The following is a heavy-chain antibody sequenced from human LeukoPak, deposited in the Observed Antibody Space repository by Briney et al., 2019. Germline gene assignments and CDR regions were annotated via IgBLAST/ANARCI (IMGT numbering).Heavy chain of an antibody. V-gene: IGHV1-8*01. D-gene: IGHD3-10*01. J-gene: IGHJ3*02. Sequence: GASVRVSCKASGYTFTSYDINWVRRATGQGLEWMGWMNPNSGNTGYAQKFQGRVTMTRNTSISTAYMELSSLRSEDTAVYYCARFPGLLWFGELLDAFDIWGQGTMVTVSS. CDR3: ARFPGLLWFGELLDAFDI. CDR1: GYTFTSYD. CDR2: MNPNSGNT.